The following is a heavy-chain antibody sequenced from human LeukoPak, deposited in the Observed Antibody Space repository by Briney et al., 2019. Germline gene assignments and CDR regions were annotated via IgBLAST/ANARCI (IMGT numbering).Heavy chain of an antibody. V-gene: IGHV1-18*01. CDR1: GGTFSSYA. D-gene: IGHD1-14*01. CDR3: ARGLTDTVSQATGDY. J-gene: IGHJ4*02. CDR2: ISAYNGNT. Sequence: ASVKVSCKASGGTFSSYAISWVRQAPGQGLEWMGWISAYNGNTNYAQKLQGRVTMTTDTSTSTAYMELRSLRSDDTAVYYCARGLTDTVSQATGDYWGQGTLVTVSS.